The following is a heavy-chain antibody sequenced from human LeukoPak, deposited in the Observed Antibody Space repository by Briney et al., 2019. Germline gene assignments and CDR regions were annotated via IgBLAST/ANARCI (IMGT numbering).Heavy chain of an antibody. CDR3: ARHGLWVHDY. Sequence: SETLSLTCTVSGGAISSYYWSWIRQPPVKGLEWIGYIYYSGSTNYNPSLKSRVTISVDTSKNQFSLKLSSVTAADTAVYYCARHGLWVHDYWGQGTLVTVSS. V-gene: IGHV4-59*08. CDR1: GGAISSYY. J-gene: IGHJ4*02. CDR2: IYYSGST. D-gene: IGHD5-18*01.